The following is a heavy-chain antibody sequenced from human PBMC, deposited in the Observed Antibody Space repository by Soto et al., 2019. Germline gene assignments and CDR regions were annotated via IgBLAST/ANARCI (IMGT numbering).Heavy chain of an antibody. J-gene: IGHJ3*02. D-gene: IGHD6-19*01. CDR3: ASALGGTRNALNI. Sequence: GGSLRLSCAASGFTFSSYAMSWVRQAPGKGLEWVSGISGNGSSTNYADSVKGRFTISRDNAKSTLWLQMNSLRAEDTAVYYCASALGGTRNALNIWGQGTMVTVSS. CDR1: GFTFSSYA. V-gene: IGHV3-23*01. CDR2: ISGNGSST.